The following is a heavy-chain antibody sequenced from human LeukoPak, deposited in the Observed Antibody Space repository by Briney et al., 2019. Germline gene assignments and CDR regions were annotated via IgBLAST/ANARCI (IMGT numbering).Heavy chain of an antibody. CDR1: GFTFSSYG. V-gene: IGHV3-30*18. D-gene: IGHD6-13*01. J-gene: IGHJ4*02. CDR2: ISYDGSNK. CDR3: AKTLPSSWYSFDY. Sequence: GGSLRLSCAASGFTFSSYGMHWVRQAPGKGLEWVAVISYDGSNKYYADSVKGRFTISRDNSKNTLYLQMNSLRAEDTAVYYCAKTLPSSWYSFDYWGQGTLVTVSS.